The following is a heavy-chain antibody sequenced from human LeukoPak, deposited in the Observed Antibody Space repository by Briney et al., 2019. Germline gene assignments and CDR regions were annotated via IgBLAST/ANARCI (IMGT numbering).Heavy chain of an antibody. J-gene: IGHJ5*02. CDR3: AREVDSSSSEFGANWFDP. Sequence: SVKVSCKASGGTFSSYATSWVRQAPGQGLEWMGGIIPIFGTANYAQKFQGRVTITTDESTSTAYMELSSLRSEDTAVYYCAREVDSSSSEFGANWFDPWGQGTLVTVSS. CDR1: GGTFSSYA. V-gene: IGHV1-69*05. D-gene: IGHD6-6*01. CDR2: IIPIFGTA.